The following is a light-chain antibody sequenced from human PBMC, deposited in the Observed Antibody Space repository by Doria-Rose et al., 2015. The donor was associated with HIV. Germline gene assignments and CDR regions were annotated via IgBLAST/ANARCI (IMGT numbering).Light chain of an antibody. CDR1: TSNIGAIYD. J-gene: IGLJ1*01. CDR2: ANS. Sequence: SVLTQPPSVSGAPGQRVTISCTGSTSNIGAIYDVHWYQQLPGTAPKLLIYANSHRPSGVPDRFSGSKSGTSASLAITGLQADDEADYYCHSYDNSLSGYVFGSGTKVTVL. CDR3: HSYDNSLSGYV. V-gene: IGLV1-40*01.